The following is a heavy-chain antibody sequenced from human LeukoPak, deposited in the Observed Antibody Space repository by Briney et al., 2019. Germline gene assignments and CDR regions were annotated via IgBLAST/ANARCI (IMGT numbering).Heavy chain of an antibody. J-gene: IGHJ3*02. CDR2: ISSSSSYI. CDR1: GFTFSSYS. V-gene: IGHV3-21*04. D-gene: IGHD3-10*01. CDR3: ARDRGMVREKMDAFDI. Sequence: GGSLRLSCAASGFTFSSYSMNWVRQAPGKGLEWVSSISSSSSYIYYADSVKGRFTISRDNAKNSLYLQMNSLRAEDTAVYYCARDRGMVREKMDAFDIWGQGTMVTVSS.